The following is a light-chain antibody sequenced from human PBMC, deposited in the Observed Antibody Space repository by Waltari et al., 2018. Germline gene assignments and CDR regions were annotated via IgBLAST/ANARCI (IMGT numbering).Light chain of an antibody. CDR2: EVS. J-gene: IGLJ1*01. CDR3: SSYAGSNTYV. V-gene: IGLV2-8*01. Sequence: QSALTQPPSASGSPGQSVTISCAATSSDVGDYNFVFWYQQHPGKAPKLIIYEVSKRPSGVPERFYGSKSGKTASLTVSELKNEDEDDYYCSSYAGSNTYVFGTGTKVTVL. CDR1: SSDVGDYNF.